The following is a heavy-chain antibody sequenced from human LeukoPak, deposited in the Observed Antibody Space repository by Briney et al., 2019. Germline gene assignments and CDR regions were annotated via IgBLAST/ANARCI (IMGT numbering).Heavy chain of an antibody. CDR3: ARRPAWLVRTYYFDY. CDR2: IYPGDSDT. Sequence: GGSLQISFKGSGYRFTSYWIGGVRQMPGKGLEWMGIIYPGDSDTRYSPSFQGQVTISADKSISTAYLQWSSLKASDTAMYYCARRPAWLVRTYYFDYWGQGTLVTVCS. J-gene: IGHJ4*02. CDR1: GYRFTSYW. V-gene: IGHV5-51*01. D-gene: IGHD6-6*01.